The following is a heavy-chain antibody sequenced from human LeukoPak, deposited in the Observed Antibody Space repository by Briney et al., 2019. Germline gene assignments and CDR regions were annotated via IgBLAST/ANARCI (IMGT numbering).Heavy chain of an antibody. V-gene: IGHV1-2*02. CDR1: GYTFTGYY. CDR2: INPNSGGT. CDR3: ARGRYCSSTSCYNWFDP. D-gene: IGHD2-2*01. J-gene: IGHJ5*02. Sequence: ASVKVSCKASGYTFTGYYMHWGRQAPGQGLEWGGWINPNSGGTNYAQKFQGRVTMTRDTSISTAYMELSRLRSDDTAVYYCARGRYCSSTSCYNWFDPWGQGTLVTVSS.